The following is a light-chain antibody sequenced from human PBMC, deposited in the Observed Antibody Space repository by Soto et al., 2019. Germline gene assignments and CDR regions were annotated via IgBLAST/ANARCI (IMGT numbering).Light chain of an antibody. Sequence: EIVLTQSPGTLSLSPGERGTLSCRASQSVSSRSLAWYQQKPGQAPRLLIHGASNRATGIPDRFSGSGSGTDFTLTISRLEPEDFAVYFCPQYGSSPRTFGQGTKVEIK. CDR2: GAS. J-gene: IGKJ1*01. CDR3: PQYGSSPRT. V-gene: IGKV3-20*01. CDR1: QSVSSRS.